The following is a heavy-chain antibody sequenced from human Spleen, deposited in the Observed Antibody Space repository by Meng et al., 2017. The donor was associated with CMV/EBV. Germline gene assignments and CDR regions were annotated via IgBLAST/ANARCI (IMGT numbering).Heavy chain of an antibody. V-gene: IGHV5-51*01. Sequence: GGSLRLSCKGSGYTFTSYWIGWVRQMPGKGLEWMGIIYPGDSETIYSTSFQGQVTISADKSISTAYLHWSSLKASDTAMYYCARRSLSTDYYYGMDVWGQGTTVTVSS. CDR2: IYPGDSET. CDR1: GYTFTSYW. J-gene: IGHJ6*02. D-gene: IGHD1-1*01. CDR3: ARRSLSTDYYYGMDV.